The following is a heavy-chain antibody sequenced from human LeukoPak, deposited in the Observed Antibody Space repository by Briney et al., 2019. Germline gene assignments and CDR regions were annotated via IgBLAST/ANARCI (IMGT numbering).Heavy chain of an antibody. J-gene: IGHJ6*03. V-gene: IGHV3-15*01. CDR2: IKSKTDGGTT. D-gene: IGHD3-3*01. CDR3: TTSRYYDFWSAARDYYYMDV. CDR1: GFTFSNAW. Sequence: GGSLRLSCAASGFTFSNAWMSWVRQAPGKGLEWVGRIKSKTDGGTTDYAAPVKGRFTISRDDSKNTLYLQMNSLKTEDTAVYYCTTSRYYDFWSAARDYYYMDVWGKGTTVTVSS.